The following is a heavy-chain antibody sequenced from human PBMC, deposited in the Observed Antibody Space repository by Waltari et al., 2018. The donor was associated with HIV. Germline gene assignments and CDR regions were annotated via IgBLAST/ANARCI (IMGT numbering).Heavy chain of an antibody. J-gene: IGHJ4*02. D-gene: IGHD5-12*01. CDR2: LDMKTGVT. V-gene: IGHV1-2*06. CDR1: GSGFNTYY. Sequence: QVQLVQSGAEVKKPGASVKVSCKTSGSGFNTYYIHWVRQAHGRGLEWMGLLDMKTGVTSYAQAFQGRVTMAGDASISTASLELSSLTSDDTATYYCARDPQRKDGYNFDSWGQGTLVTVSS. CDR3: ARDPQRKDGYNFDS.